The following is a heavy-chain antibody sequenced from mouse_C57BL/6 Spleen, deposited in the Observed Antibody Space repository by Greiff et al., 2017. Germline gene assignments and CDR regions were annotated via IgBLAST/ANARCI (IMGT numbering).Heavy chain of an antibody. CDR3: ARGGLLAWFAY. CDR2: ISYDGSN. Sequence: EVQLQQSGPGLVKPSQSLSLTCSVTGYSITSGYYWNWIRQFPGNKLEWMGYISYDGSNNYNPSLKNRISITRDTSKNQFFLKLNSVNTEATATYYCARGGLLAWFAYWGQGTLVTVSA. V-gene: IGHV3-6*01. CDR1: GYSITSGYY. J-gene: IGHJ3*01. D-gene: IGHD1-1*01.